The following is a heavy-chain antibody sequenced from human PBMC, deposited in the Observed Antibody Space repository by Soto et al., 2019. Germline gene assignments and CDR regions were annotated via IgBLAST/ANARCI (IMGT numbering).Heavy chain of an antibody. J-gene: IGHJ5*02. CDR2: IDPSDSYA. CDR3: GRVRVDKAEGWFDP. Sequence: EVQLVQSGAEVNKPGESLRISCKASGYSFTSYWITWVRQLPGKGLEWMGRIDPSDSYANYSPSFQGHGTFSADRSINTAYLQWSSLKAADNAIYYCGRVRVDKAEGWFDPWGQGTLVTVSS. D-gene: IGHD5-18*01. V-gene: IGHV5-10-1*03. CDR1: GYSFTSYW.